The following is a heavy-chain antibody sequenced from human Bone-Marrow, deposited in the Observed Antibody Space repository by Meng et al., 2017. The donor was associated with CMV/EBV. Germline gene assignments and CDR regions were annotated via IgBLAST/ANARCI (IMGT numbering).Heavy chain of an antibody. V-gene: IGHV4-39*07. CDR3: ARDRGRYSYYYFDY. Sequence: ESLKISCAASGFTFSSYSMNWVRQPPGKGLEWIGSVYSTGSAYFNPSLKSRVTLSVDTSRNQFSLKLTSVTAADTAVYYCARDRGRYSYYYFDYWGQGTLVTVSS. CDR2: VYSTGSA. J-gene: IGHJ4*02. D-gene: IGHD5-18*01. CDR1: GFTFSSYS.